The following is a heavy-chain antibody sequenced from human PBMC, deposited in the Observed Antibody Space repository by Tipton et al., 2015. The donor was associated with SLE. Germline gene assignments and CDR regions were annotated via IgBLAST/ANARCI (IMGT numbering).Heavy chain of an antibody. V-gene: IGHV4-39*07. CDR1: GGSISSSSYY. Sequence: TLSLTCTVSGGSISSSSYYWGWIRQPPGKGLEWIGSIYYSGSTYYNASLKSRLTTSVDTSKNQFSLKLSSVTAADTAVYYCAREGRSRPCRYAGGWVDSWGQGTLVTVSS. CDR2: IYYSGST. J-gene: IGHJ5*01. CDR3: AREGRSRPCRYAGGWVDS. D-gene: IGHD2-2*01.